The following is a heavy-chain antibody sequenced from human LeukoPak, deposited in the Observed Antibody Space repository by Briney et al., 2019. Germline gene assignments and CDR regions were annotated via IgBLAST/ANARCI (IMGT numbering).Heavy chain of an antibody. Sequence: GGSLRLSCAASGFTFSSYSMNWVPQAPGQEREGVRSISSSSSYIDHADTGKARFTIPRDYAKNSLYLQMNSPRAADTAVYCFARVWQGFDYWGQGTLVTVSS. V-gene: IGHV3-21*01. CDR1: GFTFSSYS. CDR2: ISSSSSYI. J-gene: IGHJ4*02. D-gene: IGHD2-21*01. CDR3: ARVWQGFDY.